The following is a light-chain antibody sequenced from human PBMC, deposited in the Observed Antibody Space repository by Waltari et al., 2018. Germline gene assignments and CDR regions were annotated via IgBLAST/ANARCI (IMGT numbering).Light chain of an antibody. Sequence: EIVMTQSPPTLSVAPGERATLPCRASQSISNTLARYQQKPGQAPMLLVDATSARATGVPPRFSGSGSGTEFTLTINSLQSEDFAVYYCQQYSDWPPGTFGPGTKVDIK. V-gene: IGKV3-15*01. CDR2: ATS. CDR1: QSISNT. J-gene: IGKJ3*01. CDR3: QQYSDWPPGT.